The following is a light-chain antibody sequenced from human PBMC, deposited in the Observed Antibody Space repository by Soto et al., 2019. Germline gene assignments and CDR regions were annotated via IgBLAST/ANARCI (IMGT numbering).Light chain of an antibody. Sequence: EVVLTQSPATLSLSPGERATLSCRASQSVRTYLAWYQQKPGQAPRLLIHDASSRATGIPARFSGSGSGTDLPLTISSLEPEDFAVYYCQQRTNWPSSTFGQGTRLEI. CDR1: QSVRTY. V-gene: IGKV3-11*01. J-gene: IGKJ5*01. CDR2: DAS. CDR3: QQRTNWPSST.